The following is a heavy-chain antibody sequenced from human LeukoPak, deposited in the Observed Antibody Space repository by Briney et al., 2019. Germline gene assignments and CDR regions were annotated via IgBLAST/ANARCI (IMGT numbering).Heavy chain of an antibody. D-gene: IGHD5-18*01. V-gene: IGHV3-7*01. CDR1: GFPFSSYW. CDR3: ARDTGGGYSCYDC. Sequence: PGGSLRLSCAGSGFPFSSYWMSWIRQAPGKGPGWVDNIKQDCSEKYYVDSVKGRFTISRDNAKNSLYLQMNSLRAEDTAVYYCARDTGGGYSCYDCWGQGTLVTVSS. CDR2: IKQDCSEK. J-gene: IGHJ4*02.